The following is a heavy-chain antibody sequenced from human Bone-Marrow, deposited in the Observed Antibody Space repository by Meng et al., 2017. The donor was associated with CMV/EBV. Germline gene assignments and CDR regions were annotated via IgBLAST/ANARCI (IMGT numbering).Heavy chain of an antibody. J-gene: IGHJ4*02. Sequence: TGTVSGGSISSGGYYWSWIRQHPGKGLEWIGYIYYSGSTYYNPSLKSRVTISVDTSKNQFSLKLSSVTAADTAVYYCASGSTSNLDYWGQGTLVTVSS. V-gene: IGHV4-31*03. CDR1: GGSISSGGYY. D-gene: IGHD2-2*01. CDR2: IYYSGST. CDR3: ASGSTSNLDY.